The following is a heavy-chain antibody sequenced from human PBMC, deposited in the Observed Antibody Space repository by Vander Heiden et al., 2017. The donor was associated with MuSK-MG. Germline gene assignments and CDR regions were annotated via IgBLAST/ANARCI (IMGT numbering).Heavy chain of an antibody. D-gene: IGHD7-27*01. V-gene: IGHV1-69*01. CDR1: GGTFSSYA. Sequence: QVQPVQPGAEVTKPGSSGKVPCKASGGTFSSYAISWVRQAPGQGLEWMGGIIPIFGTANYAQKFQGRVTITADESTSTAYMELSSLRSEDTAVYYCARDGSANWGDAFDIWGQGTMVTVSS. CDR2: IIPIFGTA. CDR3: ARDGSANWGDAFDI. J-gene: IGHJ3*02.